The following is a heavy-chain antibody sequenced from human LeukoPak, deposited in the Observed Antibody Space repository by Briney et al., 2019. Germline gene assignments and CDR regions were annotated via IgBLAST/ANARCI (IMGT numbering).Heavy chain of an antibody. V-gene: IGHV3-30*14. J-gene: IGHJ4*02. CDR3: AKASWVSTADAVL. Sequence: GGSLRLSCAASGFTFSSYAMHWVRRAPGKGLEWVAVISYDGSNKYYADSVKGRFTISRDESRNTVYLQLSKLRVEDTAVYYCAKASWVSTADAVLWGQGTVVTVSS. CDR1: GFTFSSYA. D-gene: IGHD3-16*01. CDR2: ISYDGSNK.